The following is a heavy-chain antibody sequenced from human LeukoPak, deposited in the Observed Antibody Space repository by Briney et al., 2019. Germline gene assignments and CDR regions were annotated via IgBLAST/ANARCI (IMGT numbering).Heavy chain of an antibody. CDR3: ARVAKRSLDYYGSGTDAFDI. CDR2: MNPNSGNT. Sequence: ASVKVSCKASGYTFTSYDINWVRQATGQGLEWMGGMNPNSGNTGYAQKFQGRVTMTRNTSISTAYMELSSLRSEDTAVYYCARVAKRSLDYYGSGTDAFDIWGQGTMVTVSS. D-gene: IGHD3-10*01. J-gene: IGHJ3*02. CDR1: GYTFTSYD. V-gene: IGHV1-8*01.